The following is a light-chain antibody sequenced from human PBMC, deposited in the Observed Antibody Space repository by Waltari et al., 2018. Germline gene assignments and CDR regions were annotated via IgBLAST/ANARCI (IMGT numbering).Light chain of an antibody. CDR3: TSYITTRGDWV. V-gene: IGLV2-14*01. CDR1: SSDVGGYNL. Sequence: QSALTQPASVSGSPGQSITFSCTGTSSDVGGYNLVSWHQQHPGKAPKLIIYEVSNRPSGVSNRFSGSKSGNTASLTISGLQAEDEADYYCTSYITTRGDWVFGGGTKLTVL. J-gene: IGLJ3*02. CDR2: EVS.